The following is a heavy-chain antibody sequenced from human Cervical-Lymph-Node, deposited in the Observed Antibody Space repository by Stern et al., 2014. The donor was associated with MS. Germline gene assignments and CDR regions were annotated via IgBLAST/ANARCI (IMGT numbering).Heavy chain of an antibody. CDR2: IYHSGTT. CDR1: GGSISNTNW. CDR3: ARVHSGYNWFDY. J-gene: IGHJ4*02. V-gene: IGHV4-4*02. Sequence: QVQLQESGPGLVKPSGTLSLTCAVSGGSISNTNWWGWVRQTPGMGLEWIGEIYHSGTTNFSPSLQSRVTMSVEKSKNQFSLELKSVTAADTAVYYCARVHSGYNWFDYWGQGTLVTVSS. D-gene: IGHD5-12*01.